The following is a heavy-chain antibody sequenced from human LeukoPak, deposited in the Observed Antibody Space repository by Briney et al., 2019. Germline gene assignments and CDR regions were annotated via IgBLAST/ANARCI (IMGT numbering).Heavy chain of an antibody. J-gene: IGHJ4*02. V-gene: IGHV4-34*01. CDR1: GGSFSGYY. CDR2: INHSGST. CDR3: ARALSSYLFDY. Sequence: SETLSLTCAVYGGSFSGYYWSWIRQPPGKGLEWIGEINHSGSTNYNPSLKSRVTISVDTSKNQFSLKLSSVTAADTAVYYCARALSSYLFDYWGQGTLVTVSS.